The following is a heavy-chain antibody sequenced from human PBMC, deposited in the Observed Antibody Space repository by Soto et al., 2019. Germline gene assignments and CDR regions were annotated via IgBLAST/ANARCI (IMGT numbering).Heavy chain of an antibody. D-gene: IGHD3-16*01. J-gene: IGHJ3*01. CDR3: ARKPDVATAKVGGGYVFDV. V-gene: IGHV4-4*02. Sequence: QVQLQESGPGLVKPSGTLSLTCAASSGSIFTTNWWSWVRQSPGRGLQWIGDIYHSGSPKYNPSLKGRVSVSIDKSTDRFFLNLTTVTAADAAVYYCARKPDVATAKVGGGYVFDVGRQGTKVTVSS. CDR2: IYHSGSP. CDR1: SGSIFTTNW.